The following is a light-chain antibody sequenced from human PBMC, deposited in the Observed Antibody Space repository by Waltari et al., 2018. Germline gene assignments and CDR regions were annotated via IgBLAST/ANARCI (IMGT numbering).Light chain of an antibody. CDR3: QHFYSYPSG. J-gene: IGKJ5*01. V-gene: IGKV1-13*02. CDR1: QAISRS. CDR2: EAS. Sequence: AIQLTQSPSSLSASVGDRVTMTCRASQAISRSVAWFQQKPGKVPKLLIFEASDLEDGVPSGFSGSGGGTRFTLTISSLQPEDFATYYCQHFYSYPSGFGQGTRLEIK.